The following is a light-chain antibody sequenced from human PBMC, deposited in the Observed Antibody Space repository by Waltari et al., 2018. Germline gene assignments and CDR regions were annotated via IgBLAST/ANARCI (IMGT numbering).Light chain of an antibody. V-gene: IGKV1-33*01. CDR3: QQYDNRPLT. J-gene: IGKJ4*01. Sequence: DIQMTHSPSSLSASVRDRVPITCQASQDIINYLNWYQQKPGKPPKLLIYDASNLETGVPSRFSGSGSGTDFTFTISSLQPEDIATYYCQQYDNRPLTFGGGTKVEIK. CDR1: QDIINY. CDR2: DAS.